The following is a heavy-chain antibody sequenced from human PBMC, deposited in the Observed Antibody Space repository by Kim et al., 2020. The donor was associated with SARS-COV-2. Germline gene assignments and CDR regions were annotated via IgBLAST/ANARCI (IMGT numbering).Heavy chain of an antibody. CDR3: TRTHCSGGSCSGY. D-gene: IGHD2-15*01. V-gene: IGHV3-73*01. CDR1: GFTFSGSA. Sequence: GGSLRLSCAASGFTFSGSAMHWVRQASGKGLEWVGRIRSKANSYATAYAASVKGRFTISRDDSKNTAYLQMNSLKTEDTAVYYCTRTHCSGGSCSGYWGQGTLVTVSS. J-gene: IGHJ4*02. CDR2: IRSKANSYAT.